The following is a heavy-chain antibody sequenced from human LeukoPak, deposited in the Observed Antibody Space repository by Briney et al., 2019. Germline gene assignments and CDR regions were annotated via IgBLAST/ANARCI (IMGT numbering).Heavy chain of an antibody. CDR3: ARLPVTMVRGVIMSYYYYYMDV. CDR1: GGSFSVYY. D-gene: IGHD3-10*01. Sequence: SETLSLTCAVYGGSFSVYYWRWIRQPPGKGLEWIGEINHSVSTNYNPSLKSRVTISVDTSKNQFSLKLSSVTAADTAVYYCARLPVTMVRGVIMSYYYYYMDVWGKGTTVTVSS. CDR2: INHSVST. V-gene: IGHV4-34*01. J-gene: IGHJ6*03.